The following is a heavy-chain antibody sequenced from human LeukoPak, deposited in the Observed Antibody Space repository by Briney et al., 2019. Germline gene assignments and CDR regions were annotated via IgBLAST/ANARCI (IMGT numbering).Heavy chain of an antibody. J-gene: IGHJ5*02. V-gene: IGHV4-34*01. CDR2: INHSGST. Sequence: SETLSLTCAVYGGSFSGYYWSWIRQPPGKGLEWIGEINHSGSTNYNPSLKSRVTISVDTSKNQFSLKLSSVTAADTAVYYCARQWKRRYYDSSGYYGRNWFDPWGQGTLVTVSS. D-gene: IGHD3-22*01. CDR3: ARQWKRRYYDSSGYYGRNWFDP. CDR1: GGSFSGYY.